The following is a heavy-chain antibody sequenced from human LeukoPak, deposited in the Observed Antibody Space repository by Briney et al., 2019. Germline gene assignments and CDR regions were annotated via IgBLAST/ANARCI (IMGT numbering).Heavy chain of an antibody. CDR2: ISSSSSYI. Sequence: GGSLRLSCAASGFTFSSYSMNWVRQAPGKGLEWVSSISSSSSYIYYADSVKGRFTISRDNAKNSLYLQMNSLRAEDTAVYYCASEGIAAEYFQHWGQGTLVTVSS. J-gene: IGHJ1*01. V-gene: IGHV3-21*01. CDR1: GFTFSSYS. CDR3: ASEGIAAEYFQH. D-gene: IGHD6-13*01.